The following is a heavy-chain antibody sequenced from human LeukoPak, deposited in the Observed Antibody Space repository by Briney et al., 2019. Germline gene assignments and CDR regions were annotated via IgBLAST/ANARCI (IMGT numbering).Heavy chain of an antibody. CDR3: ARWGDRGSYYYDSSGYYLFDY. CDR2: IYYSGST. V-gene: IGHV4-59*08. Sequence: SETLSLTCTVSGGSISSYYWSWIRQHPGKGLVGTGYIYYSGSTTYNPSLQSRVTISVDTSKNQFTLKLSSVTAADTAVYYCARWGDRGSYYYDSSGYYLFDYWGQGTLVTVSS. J-gene: IGHJ4*02. D-gene: IGHD3-22*01. CDR1: GGSISSYY.